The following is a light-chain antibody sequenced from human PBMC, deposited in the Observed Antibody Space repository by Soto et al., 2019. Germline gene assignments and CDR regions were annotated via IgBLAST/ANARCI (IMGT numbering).Light chain of an antibody. CDR1: QSISSY. V-gene: IGKV1-39*01. Sequence: DIQMTQSPSSLSASVGDRVTITCRASQSISSYLNWYQQKPGKAPKLLIYAASSLQSGVPSRFSGSGSGTDFTLPISSLQPEDFATYYCQQSYSTPGITFGQGTRPEI. CDR3: QQSYSTPGIT. J-gene: IGKJ5*01. CDR2: AAS.